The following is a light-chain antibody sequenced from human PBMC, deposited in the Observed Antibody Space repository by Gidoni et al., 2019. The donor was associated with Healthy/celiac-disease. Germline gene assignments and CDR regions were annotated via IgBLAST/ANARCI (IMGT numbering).Light chain of an antibody. V-gene: IGKV1-5*03. CDR2: KAS. J-gene: IGKJ2*01. Sequence: DIQMTPSPSTLSASVVDRVTITCRASQSISSWLAWYQQKPGKAPKLLIYKASSLESGVPSRFSGSGSGTEFTLTISSLQPDDFATYYCQQYNSYSKTFGQGTKLEIK. CDR3: QQYNSYSKT. CDR1: QSISSW.